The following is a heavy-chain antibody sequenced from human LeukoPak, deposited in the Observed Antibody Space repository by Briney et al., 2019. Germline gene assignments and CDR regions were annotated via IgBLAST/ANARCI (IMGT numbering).Heavy chain of an antibody. D-gene: IGHD6-13*01. Sequence: AGGSLRLSCAASGFTFSSYGMHWVLQAPGKGLEWVAFIRYDGSNKYYADSVKGRFTISRDNSKNTLYLQMNSLRAEDTAVYYCAKDQTYSSSWYDYWGQGTLVTVSS. CDR3: AKDQTYSSSWYDY. CDR1: GFTFSSYG. CDR2: IRYDGSNK. J-gene: IGHJ4*02. V-gene: IGHV3-30*02.